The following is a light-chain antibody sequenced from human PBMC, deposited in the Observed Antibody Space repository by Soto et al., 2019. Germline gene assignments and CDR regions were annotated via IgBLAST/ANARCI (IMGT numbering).Light chain of an antibody. J-gene: IGKJ1*01. Sequence: EIVLTHSPGTLSLSPWERATLSCRASQSVSSSYFAWYQQKPGQAPRLLIYAASTRATGIPDRFSGSGSGTDFTLTISRLEPEDFAVYYCQQYGSSPRTFGQGTKVDIK. CDR3: QQYGSSPRT. CDR1: QSVSSSY. V-gene: IGKV3-20*01. CDR2: AAS.